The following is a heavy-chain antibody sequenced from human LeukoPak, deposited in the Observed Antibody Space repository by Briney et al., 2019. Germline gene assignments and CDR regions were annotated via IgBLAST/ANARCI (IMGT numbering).Heavy chain of an antibody. CDR2: ISGSGGST. CDR3: AKVRDSSSWYLDY. V-gene: IGHV3-23*01. Sequence: GGSLRLSCEASGFIFSRDSMNWVRQAPGKGLEWVSAISGSGGSTYYADSVKGRFTISRDNSKNTLYLQMNSLRAEDTAVYFCAKVRDSSSWYLDYWGQGTLVTVSS. J-gene: IGHJ4*02. D-gene: IGHD6-13*01. CDR1: GFIFSRDS.